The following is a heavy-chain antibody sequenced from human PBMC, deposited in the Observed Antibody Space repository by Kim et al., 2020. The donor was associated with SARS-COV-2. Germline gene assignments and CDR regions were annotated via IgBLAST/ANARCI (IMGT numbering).Heavy chain of an antibody. Sequence: SETLSLTCTVSGGSISSSSYYWGWIRQPPGKGLEWIGSIYYSGSTYYNPSLKSRVTISVDTSKNQFSLKLSSVTAADTAVYYCARRFVADYYGSGSYIDYWGQGTLVTVSS. CDR1: GGSISSSSYY. CDR3: ARRFVADYYGSGSYIDY. J-gene: IGHJ4*02. D-gene: IGHD3-10*01. V-gene: IGHV4-39*01. CDR2: IYYSGST.